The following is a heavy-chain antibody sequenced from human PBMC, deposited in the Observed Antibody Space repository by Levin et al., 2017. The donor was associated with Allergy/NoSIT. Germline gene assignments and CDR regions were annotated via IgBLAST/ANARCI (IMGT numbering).Heavy chain of an antibody. CDR1: GGSISSGGYS. CDR3: ARDRPYYDSSGYLTNWFDP. D-gene: IGHD3-22*01. J-gene: IGHJ5*02. Sequence: SQTLSLTCAVSGGSISSGGYSWSWIRQPPGKGLEWIGYIYHSGSTYYNPSLKSRVTISVDRSKNQFSLKLSSVTAADTAVYYCARDRPYYDSSGYLTNWFDPWGQGTLVTVSS. CDR2: IYHSGST. V-gene: IGHV4-30-2*01.